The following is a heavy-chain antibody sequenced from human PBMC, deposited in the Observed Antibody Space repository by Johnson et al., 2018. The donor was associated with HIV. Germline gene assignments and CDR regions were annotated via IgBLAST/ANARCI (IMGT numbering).Heavy chain of an antibody. Sequence: QVQLVESGGGLVNPGGSLRLSCAASGFTFSNYGMHWVHQAPGKGLEWVAVIWYDGSNKDYADSVKGRFTISRDNSKNTLYLQMNSLRAEDTAVYYCARNEYSNYGGRDAFDIWGQGTMVTVPS. D-gene: IGHD4-11*01. J-gene: IGHJ3*02. CDR1: GFTFSNYG. V-gene: IGHV3-33*08. CDR2: IWYDGSNK. CDR3: ARNEYSNYGGRDAFDI.